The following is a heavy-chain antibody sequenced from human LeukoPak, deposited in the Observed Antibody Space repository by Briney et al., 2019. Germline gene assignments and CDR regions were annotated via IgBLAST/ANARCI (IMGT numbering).Heavy chain of an antibody. CDR3: ARDHPDYYDSSGYYYLGY. Sequence: SETLSLTCTVSGVSISSSNYYWGWIRQPPGKGLEWIGSIYYSGSTNYNPSLKSRVTISVDTSKNQFSLKLSSVTAADTAVYYCARDHPDYYDSSGYYYLGYWGQGTLVTVSS. J-gene: IGHJ4*02. CDR1: GVSISSSNYY. D-gene: IGHD3-22*01. V-gene: IGHV4-39*07. CDR2: IYYSGST.